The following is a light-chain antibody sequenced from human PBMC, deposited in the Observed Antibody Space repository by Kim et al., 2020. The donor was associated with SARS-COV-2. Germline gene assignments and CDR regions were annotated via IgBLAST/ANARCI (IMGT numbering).Light chain of an antibody. CDR2: DVS. J-gene: IGLJ2*01. Sequence: QSIPTSRSGTHRDVGGNNDVSWYQQHPGKDPNLMIYDVSKRPSGVSNRFSGSKSGNTASLTISGLQAEDEADYYGSSYTSSSTFVFGGGTQLTVL. V-gene: IGLV2-14*04. CDR3: SSYTSSSTFV. CDR1: HRDVGGNND.